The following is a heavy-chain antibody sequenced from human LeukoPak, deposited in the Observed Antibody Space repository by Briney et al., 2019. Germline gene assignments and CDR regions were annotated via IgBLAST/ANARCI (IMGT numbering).Heavy chain of an antibody. V-gene: IGHV1-46*01. CDR1: GYTXSSYY. D-gene: IGHD1-1*01. J-gene: IGHJ4*02. CDR3: ARHSLPGTTPFDY. Sequence: GASVKVSCKASGYTXSSYYMHWVRQAPEQGLEWMGVTNPSGGSTSYAQRFQGRVTMTRDTSTSTFYMELSSLRSEDTAVYYCARHSLPGTTPFDYWGQGTLVTVSS. CDR2: TNPSGGST.